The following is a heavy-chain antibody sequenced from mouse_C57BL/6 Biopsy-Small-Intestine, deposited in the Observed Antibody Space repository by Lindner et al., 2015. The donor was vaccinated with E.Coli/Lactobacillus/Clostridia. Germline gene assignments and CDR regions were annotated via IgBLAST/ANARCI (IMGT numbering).Heavy chain of an antibody. CDR1: GYAFSSYW. D-gene: IGHD4-1*01. V-gene: IGHV1-80*01. Sequence: VQLQESGAELVKPGASVKISCKASGYAFSSYWMNWVKKRPGKGLEWIGQIYPGDGVTNYNGKFKDKAILTADKSSSTAYMQLSSLTSEDSAVYFCANWDLEGYRGQGTTLTVSS. J-gene: IGHJ2*01. CDR2: IYPGDGVT. CDR3: ANWDLEGY.